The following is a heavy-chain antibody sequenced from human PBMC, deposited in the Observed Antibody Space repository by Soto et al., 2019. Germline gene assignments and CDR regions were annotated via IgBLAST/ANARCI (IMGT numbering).Heavy chain of an antibody. V-gene: IGHV3-53*01. D-gene: IGHD6-19*01. J-gene: IGHJ6*02. CDR1: GFTVSSNY. Sequence: PGGSLRLSCAASGFTVSSNYMSWVRQAPGKGLEWVSVIYSGGSTYYADSVKGRFTISRDNSKNTLYLQMNSLRAEDTAVYYCARSHSSGWPYSYYGMDVWGQGTAVTVSS. CDR2: IYSGGST. CDR3: ARSHSSGWPYSYYGMDV.